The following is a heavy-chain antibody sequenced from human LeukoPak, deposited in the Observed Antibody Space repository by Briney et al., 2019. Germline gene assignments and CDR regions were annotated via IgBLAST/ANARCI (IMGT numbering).Heavy chain of an antibody. CDR1: GGSISSISYS. J-gene: IGHJ4*02. CDR3: ATTPTVTERFYS. CDR2: IYYSGST. D-gene: IGHD4-11*01. V-gene: IGHV4-31*03. Sequence: PSETLSLTCIVSGGSISSISYSWSWIRQHPGKGLEWIGYIYYSGSTYYNPSLKSRVAISLDTSKNQFSLKLTSVTAADTAVYYCATTPTVTERFYSWGQGTLVTVSS.